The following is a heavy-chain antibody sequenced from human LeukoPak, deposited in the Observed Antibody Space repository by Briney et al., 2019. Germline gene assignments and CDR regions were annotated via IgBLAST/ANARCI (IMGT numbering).Heavy chain of an antibody. CDR2: INHSGST. V-gene: IGHV4-34*01. CDR1: GGSISGYY. CDR3: ARAPYYGSGSYYKFDY. Sequence: PSETLSLTCTVSGGSISGYYWSWIRQPPGKGLEWIGEINHSGSTNYNPSLKSRVTISVDTSKNQFSLKLSSVTAADTAVYYCARAPYYGSGSYYKFDYWGQGTLVTVSS. J-gene: IGHJ4*02. D-gene: IGHD3-10*01.